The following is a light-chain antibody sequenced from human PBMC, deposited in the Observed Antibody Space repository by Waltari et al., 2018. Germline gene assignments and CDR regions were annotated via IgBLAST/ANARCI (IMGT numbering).Light chain of an antibody. CDR2: EVT. Sequence: QPALTQPAYVYGSPGQSIVIPCAGSRRDVGADDLVSWYHQHPGKAPKLIIYEVTHRPSGVPDRFSGSKSGNTASLTISGLQAADEADYYCCSCAGVTPYVLFGGGTKVTVL. V-gene: IGLV2-23*02. J-gene: IGLJ2*01. CDR3: CSCAGVTPYVL. CDR1: RRDVGADDL.